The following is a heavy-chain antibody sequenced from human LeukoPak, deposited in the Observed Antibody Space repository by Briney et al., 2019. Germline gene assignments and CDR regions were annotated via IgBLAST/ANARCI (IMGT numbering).Heavy chain of an antibody. CDR3: ARGEQWLVSNYFDY. CDR1: GGSVSSGSYY. V-gene: IGHV4-61*01. Sequence: SETLSLTCTVSGGSVSSGSYYCSWIRQPPGKGLESIGYIYYSGSANYNPSLKSRVTISVDTSKNQFSLKLSSVTAADTAVYYCARGEQWLVSNYFDYWGQGTLVTVSS. J-gene: IGHJ4*02. CDR2: IYYSGSA. D-gene: IGHD6-19*01.